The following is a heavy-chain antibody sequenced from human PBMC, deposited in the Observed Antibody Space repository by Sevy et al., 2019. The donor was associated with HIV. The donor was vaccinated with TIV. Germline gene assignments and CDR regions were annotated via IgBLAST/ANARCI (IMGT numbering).Heavy chain of an antibody. Sequence: GGSLRLSCVASGFSFTSYAMSWVRQAPGKGVECVSSITSGGGTHYAESVKGRLTISRDNSKNTLYLQIDSLRGEDTAVYYCAKHTYDDYLDFWGQGTLVTVSS. V-gene: IGHV3-23*01. D-gene: IGHD3-3*01. CDR1: GFSFTSYA. J-gene: IGHJ4*02. CDR3: AKHTYDDYLDF. CDR2: ITSGGGT.